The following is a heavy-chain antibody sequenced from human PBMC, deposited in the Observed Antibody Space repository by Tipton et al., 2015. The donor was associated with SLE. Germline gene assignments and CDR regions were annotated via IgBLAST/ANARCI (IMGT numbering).Heavy chain of an antibody. CDR2: IYYSGTT. Sequence: GPVKPSETLSLICSVSGGSISRSSNYWAWIRQSPGKGLEWIGNIYYSGTTYYNPSLKSRLTISVDTSKNQFSLKLNSVTAADTAVYYCARGMLTWRGAILGVDVWGQGTTVNVSS. J-gene: IGHJ6*02. V-gene: IGHV4-39*07. D-gene: IGHD3-10*02. CDR3: ARGMLTWRGAILGVDV. CDR1: GGSISRSSNY.